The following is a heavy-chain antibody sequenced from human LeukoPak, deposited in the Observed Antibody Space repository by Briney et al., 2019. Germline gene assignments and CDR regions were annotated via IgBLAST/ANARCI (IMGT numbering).Heavy chain of an antibody. V-gene: IGHV4-4*07. CDR2: IYSSGST. CDR3: ARTRLSNYYFDC. Sequence: SETLSLTCTVSGGSINTYYWSWIRQPAGKGLEWIGRIYSSGSTNYNPSLKSRVTITVDTSKDQFSLKLSSVTAADTAVYYCARTRLSNYYFDCWGQGTLVTVSS. J-gene: IGHJ4*02. D-gene: IGHD4-11*01. CDR1: GGSINTYY.